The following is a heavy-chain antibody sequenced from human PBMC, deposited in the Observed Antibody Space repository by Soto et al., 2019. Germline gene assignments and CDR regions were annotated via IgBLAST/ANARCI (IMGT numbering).Heavy chain of an antibody. J-gene: IGHJ5*02. Sequence: GGSLRLSCAASGFTFSSYAMSWVRQAPGKGLEWVSAISGSGGSTYYADSVKGRFTISRDNSKNTLYLQMNSLRAEDTAVYYCARGVGQPWHTPRNNWFDPWGQGALVTVSS. CDR3: ARGVGQPWHTPRNNWFDP. D-gene: IGHD5-18*01. V-gene: IGHV3-23*01. CDR1: GFTFSSYA. CDR2: ISGSGGST.